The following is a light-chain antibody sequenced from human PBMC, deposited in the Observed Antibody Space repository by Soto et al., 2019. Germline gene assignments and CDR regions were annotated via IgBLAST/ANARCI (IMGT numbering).Light chain of an antibody. CDR3: ASHAGRKNII. CDR2: EVN. CDR1: SSDIGGYNY. J-gene: IGLJ2*01. V-gene: IGLV2-8*01. Sequence: QSVLTQPPSASGSPGRSVTISCTGTSSDIGGYNYVSWYQQHPGKAPKLMIYEVNKRPSGVPDRFSGSKSGNTASLTVSGFQAEDEADYYSASHAGRKNIIFGGGTKVTVL.